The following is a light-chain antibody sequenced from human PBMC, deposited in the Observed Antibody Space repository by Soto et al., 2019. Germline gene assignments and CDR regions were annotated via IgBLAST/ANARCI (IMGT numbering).Light chain of an antibody. CDR1: QSVSSSY. CDR2: GAF. V-gene: IGKV3-20*01. J-gene: IGKJ4*01. CDR3: QQYGRSPLT. Sequence: EIVLTQSPGTLSLSPGERATLSCRASQSVSSSYLAWYQQKPGQAPRLLIYGAFNRTTGIPDRFSGSGSGTDFPLTISRLEAEDFAVYYCQQYGRSPLTFGGGTKVEIK.